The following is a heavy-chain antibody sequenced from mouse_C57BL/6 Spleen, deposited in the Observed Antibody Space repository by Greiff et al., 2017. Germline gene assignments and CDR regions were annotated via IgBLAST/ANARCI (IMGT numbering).Heavy chain of an antibody. D-gene: IGHD2-3*01. Sequence: QVQLQQPGAELVRPGSSVKLSCKASGYTFTSYWMDWVKQRPGQGLEWIGNIYPSDSETHYNQKFKDKATLTVDKSSSTAYMQLSSLTSEDSAVYYCARGKYGGYYVAWLAYWGQGTLVTVSA. J-gene: IGHJ3*01. V-gene: IGHV1-61*01. CDR2: IYPSDSET. CDR1: GYTFTSYW. CDR3: ARGKYGGYYVAWLAY.